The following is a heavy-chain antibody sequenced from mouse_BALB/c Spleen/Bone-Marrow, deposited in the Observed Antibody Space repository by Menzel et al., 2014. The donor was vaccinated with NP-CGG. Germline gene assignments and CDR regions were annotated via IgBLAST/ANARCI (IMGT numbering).Heavy chain of an antibody. V-gene: IGHV5-12*02. D-gene: IGHD2-14*01. J-gene: IGHJ3*01. Sequence: EVKLMESGGGLVQPGGSLKLSCATSGFTFSDYYMYWVRQTPEKRLEWVAYISNGGGITYYPDTVKGRFDISRDNAKNPLYQQMSRLKSEDTAMYYCERGLCYRPFVYWGQGTLVTVSA. CDR1: GFTFSDYY. CDR3: ERGLCYRPFVY. CDR2: ISNGGGIT.